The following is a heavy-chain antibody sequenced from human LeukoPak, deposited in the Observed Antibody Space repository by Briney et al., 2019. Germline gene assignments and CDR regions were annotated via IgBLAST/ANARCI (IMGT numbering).Heavy chain of an antibody. CDR2: IYSSETT. Sequence: SETLSLTCTVSGGFISSYYWTWIRQPPGKGLEWNGYIYSSETTNYNPSLKSRVTISTDTSKNQFSLRLISVTAADTAVYYCARAGDYYNGRWDYWGQGHLVTVSS. V-gene: IGHV4-59*08. D-gene: IGHD3-10*01. CDR1: GGFISSYY. J-gene: IGHJ4*02. CDR3: ARAGDYYNGRWDY.